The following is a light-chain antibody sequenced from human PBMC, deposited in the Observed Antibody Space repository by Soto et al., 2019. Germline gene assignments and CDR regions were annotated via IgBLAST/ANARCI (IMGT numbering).Light chain of an antibody. J-gene: IGLJ2*01. CDR2: DVS. V-gene: IGLV2-14*01. CDR3: SSYTSSSTYVV. CDR1: SGDVGGYNY. Sequence: QSALTQPASVSGSPGQSITISWTGTSGDVGGYNYVSWYQQHPGKAPKLMIYDVSNRPSGVSNRFSGSKSGNTASLTISGLQAEDEADYYCSSYTSSSTYVVFGGGTQLTVL.